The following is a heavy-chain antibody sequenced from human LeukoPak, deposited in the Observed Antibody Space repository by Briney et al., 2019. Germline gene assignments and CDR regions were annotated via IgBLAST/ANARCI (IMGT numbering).Heavy chain of an antibody. Sequence: PSETLFLTCTVSGGSISSYYWSWIRQPPGKGLEWIGYIYYSGSTNYNPSLKSRVTISVDTSKNQFSLKLSSVTAADTAVYYCASQGSSSSWFDPWGQGTLVTVSS. CDR2: IYYSGST. CDR3: ASQGSSSSWFDP. D-gene: IGHD6-6*01. V-gene: IGHV4-59*01. J-gene: IGHJ5*02. CDR1: GGSISSYY.